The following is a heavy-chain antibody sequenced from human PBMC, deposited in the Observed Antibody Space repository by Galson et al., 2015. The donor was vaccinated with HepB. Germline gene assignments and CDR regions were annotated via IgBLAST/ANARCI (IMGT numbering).Heavy chain of an antibody. CDR3: ARDRPYSGSPDAFDI. J-gene: IGHJ3*02. CDR1: GFTVSSNY. V-gene: IGHV3-53*01. D-gene: IGHD1-26*01. Sequence: SLRLSCAASGFTVSSNYMSWVRQAPGKGLEWVSVIYSGGSTYYADSVKGRFTISRDNSKNTLYLHMNSLRAEDTAVYYCARDRPYSGSPDAFDIWGQGTMVTVSS. CDR2: IYSGGST.